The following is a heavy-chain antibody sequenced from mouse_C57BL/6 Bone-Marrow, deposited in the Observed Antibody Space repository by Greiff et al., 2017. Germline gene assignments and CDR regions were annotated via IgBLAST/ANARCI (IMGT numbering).Heavy chain of an antibody. V-gene: IGHV7-3*01. CDR3: ARVDYYGSSYGYWYFDV. CDR2: IRNKANGYTT. CDR1: GFTFTDYY. D-gene: IGHD1-1*01. J-gene: IGHJ1*03. Sequence: EVKLVESGGGLVQPGGSLSLSCAASGFTFTDYYMSWVRQPPGKALEWLGFIRNKANGYTTEYSASVKGRFTNSRDNSQSILYLPMNALRAEDSDTYYCARVDYYGSSYGYWYFDVWGTGTTVTVSS.